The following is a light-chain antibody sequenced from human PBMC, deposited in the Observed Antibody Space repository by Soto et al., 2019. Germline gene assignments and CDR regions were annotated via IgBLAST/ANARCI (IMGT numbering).Light chain of an antibody. Sequence: TQSPSTLSLCPGERATLSCKTSQSRGSNFLAWYQHKPGQAPRLLIYASSNRATGIPDRFSGSASGTDFTLTINRLEPEDFAVYYCQLYGISPHFGQGTRLEIK. CDR3: QLYGISPH. J-gene: IGKJ5*01. CDR2: ASS. V-gene: IGKV3-20*01. CDR1: QSRGSNF.